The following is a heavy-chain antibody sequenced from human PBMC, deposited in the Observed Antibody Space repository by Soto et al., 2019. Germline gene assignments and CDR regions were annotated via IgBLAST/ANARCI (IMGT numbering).Heavy chain of an antibody. V-gene: IGHV3-23*01. D-gene: IGHD5-12*01. CDR2: ISGSGGST. Sequence: ACKASGGTFSSYAMSWVRQAPGKGLEWVSAISGSGGSTYSADSVKGRFTISRDNSKNTLYLQMNSLRAEDTAVYYCAKDLGGYSGYDFGFDYWGQGTLVTVYS. J-gene: IGHJ4*02. CDR1: GGTFSSYA. CDR3: AKDLGGYSGYDFGFDY.